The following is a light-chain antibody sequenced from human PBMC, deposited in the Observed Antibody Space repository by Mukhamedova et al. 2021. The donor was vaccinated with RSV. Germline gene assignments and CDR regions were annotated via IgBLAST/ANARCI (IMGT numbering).Light chain of an antibody. Sequence: SDVGGYNYVSWYQQHPGKAPKLMIYDLTKRPSGVSNRFSGSKSGNTASLTISGLQAEDEADYYCNSYTSSTTLVFGTGSKVTGL. CDR3: NSYTSSTTLV. CDR1: SDVGGYNY. J-gene: IGLJ1*01. V-gene: IGLV2-14*04. CDR2: DLT.